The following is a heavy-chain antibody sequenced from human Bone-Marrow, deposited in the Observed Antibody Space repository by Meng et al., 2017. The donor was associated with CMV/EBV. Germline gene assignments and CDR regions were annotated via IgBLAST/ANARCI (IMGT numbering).Heavy chain of an antibody. J-gene: IGHJ4*02. V-gene: IGHV4-61*01. CDR3: ARAYCSSTSCSDY. Sequence: GSLRLSCTVSGGSVSSGSYYWSWIRQPPGKGLEWIGYIYYSGSTNYNPSLKSRVTISVDTSKNQFSLKLCSVTAADTAVYYCARAYCSSTSCSDYWGQGTLVTFSS. CDR1: GGSVSSGSYY. D-gene: IGHD2-2*01. CDR2: IYYSGST.